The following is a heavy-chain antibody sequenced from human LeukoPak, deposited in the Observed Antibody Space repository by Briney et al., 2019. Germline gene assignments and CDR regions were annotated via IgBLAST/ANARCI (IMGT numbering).Heavy chain of an antibody. CDR2: IQYSGNT. CDR1: GASISTYF. V-gene: IGHV4-59*01. D-gene: IGHD1-26*01. Sequence: SETLSLTCTVSGASISTYFWSWIRQPPGKRLEWIGYIQYSGNTNYNPSLKSRVTISADTSKNQFSLRLSSVTAADTAVYYCAREVSHSGYFEYWGQGALVTVSS. CDR3: AREVSHSGYFEY. J-gene: IGHJ4*02.